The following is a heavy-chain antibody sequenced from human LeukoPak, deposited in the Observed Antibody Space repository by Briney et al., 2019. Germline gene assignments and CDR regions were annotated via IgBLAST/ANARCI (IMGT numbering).Heavy chain of an antibody. CDR3: ARAVVVVPAAICWFDP. Sequence: AASVKVSCKASGYTFTSYYMHWVRQAPGQGLEWMGWINPNSGGTNYAQNFQGRVTITRDTSISTAYMELSRLRSDDTAVYYCARAVVVVPAAICWFDPWGQGTLVTVSS. J-gene: IGHJ5*02. CDR2: INPNSGGT. V-gene: IGHV1-2*02. CDR1: GYTFTSYY. D-gene: IGHD2-2*01.